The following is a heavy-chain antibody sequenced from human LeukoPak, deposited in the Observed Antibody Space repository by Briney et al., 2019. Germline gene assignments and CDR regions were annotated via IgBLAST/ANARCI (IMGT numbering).Heavy chain of an antibody. CDR1: GGSISSGGYY. Sequence: PSETLSLTCTVSGGSISSGGYYWSWIRQPPGKGLEWIGYIYHSGSTYYNPSLKSRVTISVDRSKNRFSLKLSSVTAADTAVYYCARTYYYGPFDYWGQGTLVTVSS. V-gene: IGHV4-30-2*01. D-gene: IGHD3-10*01. J-gene: IGHJ4*02. CDR3: ARTYYYGPFDY. CDR2: IYHSGST.